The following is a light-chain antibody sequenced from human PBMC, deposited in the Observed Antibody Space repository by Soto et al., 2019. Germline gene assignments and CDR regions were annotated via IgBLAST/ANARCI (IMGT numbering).Light chain of an antibody. CDR2: AAS. CDR3: LQDYEFPYT. Sequence: AIQMTQSPPSLSASVGDRVIITCRASQDIRVDVGWLQQRPGHAPNLLIYAASTLHTGVPSTFTGSGSGTDFPLDINNQQPEDVATYVCLQDYEFPYTFGQGTKLEI. J-gene: IGKJ2*01. V-gene: IGKV1-6*01. CDR1: QDIRVD.